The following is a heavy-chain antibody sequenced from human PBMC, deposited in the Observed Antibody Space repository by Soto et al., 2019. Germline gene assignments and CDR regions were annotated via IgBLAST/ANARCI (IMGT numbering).Heavy chain of an antibody. CDR1: GFTFSSYG. D-gene: IGHD4-4*01. CDR3: AKDEHSNYGYFDY. V-gene: IGHV3-30*18. CDR2: ISYDGSNK. J-gene: IGHJ4*02. Sequence: QVQLVESGGGVVQPGRSLRLSCAASGFTFSSYGMHWVRQAPGKGLEWVAVISYDGSNKYYADSVKGRFTISRDNSKNTLYLQMNSLRAEDTAVYYCAKDEHSNYGYFDYWGQGTLVTVSS.